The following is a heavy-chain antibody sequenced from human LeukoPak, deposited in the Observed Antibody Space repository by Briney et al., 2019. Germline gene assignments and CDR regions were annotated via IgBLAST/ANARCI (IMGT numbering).Heavy chain of an antibody. D-gene: IGHD2-2*01. V-gene: IGHV3-11*01. CDR2: ISSSGSTI. CDR1: GFTFSDYY. Sequence: PGGSLRLSCAASGFTFSDYYMSWIRQAPGKGLEWVSYISSSGSTIYYADSVKGRFTISRDNSRNTLSLQLNSLRAEDTAVYYCAKGQRYCTYTSCSDDAFDIWGQGTMVTVSS. J-gene: IGHJ3*02. CDR3: AKGQRYCTYTSCSDDAFDI.